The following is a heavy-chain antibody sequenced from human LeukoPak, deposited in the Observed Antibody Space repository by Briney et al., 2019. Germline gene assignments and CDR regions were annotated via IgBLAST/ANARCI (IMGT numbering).Heavy chain of an antibody. CDR2: IRSKANSYAT. CDR3: TRTLYYYDSSGYYSPDAFDI. CDR1: GFTFSGSA. V-gene: IGHV3-73*01. J-gene: IGHJ3*02. Sequence: PGGSLRLSCAASGFTFSGSAMHWVRQASGKGLEWVGRIRSKANSYATAYAASVKGRFTISRDDSENTAYLQMNSLKTEDTAVYYCTRTLYYYDSSGYYSPDAFDIWGQGTMVTVSS. D-gene: IGHD3-22*01.